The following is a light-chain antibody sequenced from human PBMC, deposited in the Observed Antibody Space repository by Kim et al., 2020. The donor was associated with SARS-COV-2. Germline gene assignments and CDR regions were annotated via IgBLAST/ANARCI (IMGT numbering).Light chain of an antibody. V-gene: IGKV1-5*03. CDR2: KAS. J-gene: IGKJ4*01. CDR1: QSISSW. Sequence: DIQMTQSPSTLSASVGDRVTITCRASQSISSWLAWYQQKPGKAPKLLIYKASSLESGVPSRFSGSGSGTEFTLTISSLQPDDFATYYCQQYNSYSLLTFGGGTTVEI. CDR3: QQYNSYSLLT.